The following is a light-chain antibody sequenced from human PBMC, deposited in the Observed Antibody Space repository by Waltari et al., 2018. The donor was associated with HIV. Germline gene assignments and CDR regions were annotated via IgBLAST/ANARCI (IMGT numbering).Light chain of an antibody. CDR2: STY. V-gene: IGLV1-44*01. CDR1: SSNIGSNT. J-gene: IGLJ3*02. CDR3: ATWDDSLNGRV. Sequence: QSVLPQPPSASGTPGQRVTIPFSGSSSNIGSNTVNWYQQLPGTAPKLLIYSTYHRPSGVPDRFSGSKSGTSASLAISGLQSEDEADYYCATWDDSLNGRVFGGGTKLTVL.